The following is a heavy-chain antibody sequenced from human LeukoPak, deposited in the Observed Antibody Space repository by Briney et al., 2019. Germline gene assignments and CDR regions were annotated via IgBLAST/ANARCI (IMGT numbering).Heavy chain of an antibody. Sequence: PSETLSLTCTVSGGSISSGSYYWSWIRQPAGKGLEWIGRIYTSGSTNYNPSLKSRVTISVDTSKNQFSLKLSSVTAADTAVYYCARALRGDSSGWFVGYAFDIWGQGTMVTVSS. V-gene: IGHV4-61*02. CDR2: IYTSGST. D-gene: IGHD6-19*01. J-gene: IGHJ3*02. CDR3: ARALRGDSSGWFVGYAFDI. CDR1: GGSISSGSYY.